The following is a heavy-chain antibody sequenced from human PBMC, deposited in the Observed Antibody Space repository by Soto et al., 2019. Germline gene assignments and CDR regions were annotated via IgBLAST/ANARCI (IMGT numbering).Heavy chain of an antibody. Sequence: TLSLTCTVSGGSISSYYWSWIRQPAGKGLEWIGRIYTSGSTNYNPSLKSRVTMSVDTSKNQFSLKLSSVTAADTAVYYCARESKPDNPIAALVDAFDIWGHGTMVTV. CDR3: ARESKPDNPIAALVDAFDI. D-gene: IGHD6-6*01. CDR2: IYTSGST. V-gene: IGHV4-4*07. J-gene: IGHJ3*02. CDR1: GGSISSYY.